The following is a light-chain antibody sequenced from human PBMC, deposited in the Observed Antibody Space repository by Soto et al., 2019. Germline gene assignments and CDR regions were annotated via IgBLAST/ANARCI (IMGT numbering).Light chain of an antibody. CDR1: SDVVGNYNL. J-gene: IGLJ2*01. CDR3: CSSASRTTPEV. V-gene: IGLV2-23*01. Sequence: QSALTQPASVSGSPGQSITISCTGTSDVVGNYNLVSWYQQHPGKAPTLIIYEGNKRPSVVSNRFSGSKSANTASLTISGLRAEYEADYYCCSSASRTTPEVFGGGTKLTVL. CDR2: EGN.